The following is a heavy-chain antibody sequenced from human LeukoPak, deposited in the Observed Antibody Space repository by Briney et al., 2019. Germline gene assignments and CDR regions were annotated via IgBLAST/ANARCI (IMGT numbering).Heavy chain of an antibody. D-gene: IGHD1-26*01. CDR1: GFTVSSNY. V-gene: IGHV3-53*01. J-gene: IGHJ4*02. CDR3: ARDLGARSGSYFDY. Sequence: GGSLRLSCAASGFTVSSNYMSWVRQAPGEGLEWVSVIYSGGSTYYADSVKGRFTISRDNSKNTLYLQMNSLRAEDTAVYYCARDLGARSGSYFDYWGQGTLVTVSS. CDR2: IYSGGST.